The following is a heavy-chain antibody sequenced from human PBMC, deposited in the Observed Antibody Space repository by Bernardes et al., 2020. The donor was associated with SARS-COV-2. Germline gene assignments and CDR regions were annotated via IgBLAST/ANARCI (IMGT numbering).Heavy chain of an antibody. Sequence: SETLSLTCAVSGDAVRRGYHWGWIRQPPGKGLEWIGNIHHSGSTYYNPSLKSRVTMSVDTSKNQFSLKVNSVTAADTAVYYCARVDWCIDYWGQGTLVTVSS. V-gene: IGHV4-38-2*01. CDR2: IHHSGST. CDR1: GDAVRRGYH. J-gene: IGHJ4*02. D-gene: IGHD3-9*01. CDR3: ARVDWCIDY.